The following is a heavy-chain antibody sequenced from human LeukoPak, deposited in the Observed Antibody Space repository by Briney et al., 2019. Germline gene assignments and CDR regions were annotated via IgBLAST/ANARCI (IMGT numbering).Heavy chain of an antibody. V-gene: IGHV3-21*01. D-gene: IGHD1-26*01. CDR3: ARDRWEPENWFDR. CDR2: ITSSSSYI. Sequence: PGGSLRLSCAASGFTFHTYTMSWVRQAPGKGLEWVSSITSSSSYIHYADSARGRFTISRDNSKNSLYLQMNSLRDEDTAVYYCARDRWEPENWFDRWGQGTLVTVSS. J-gene: IGHJ5*02. CDR1: GFTFHTYT.